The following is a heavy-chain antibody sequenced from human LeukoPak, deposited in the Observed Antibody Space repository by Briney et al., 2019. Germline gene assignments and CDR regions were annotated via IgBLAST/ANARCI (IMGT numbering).Heavy chain of an antibody. CDR1: GFTFSSYA. Sequence: GGSLRLSCAASGFTFSSYAMSWVRQAPGKGLEWVSAISGSGGSTYYADSVKGRFTISRDNSKNTLYLQMNSLRAEDTAVYYCAKGRITMIVVETLNYWGREPWSPSPQ. V-gene: IGHV3-23*01. CDR2: ISGSGGST. CDR3: AKGRITMIVVETLNY. D-gene: IGHD3-22*01. J-gene: IGHJ4*02.